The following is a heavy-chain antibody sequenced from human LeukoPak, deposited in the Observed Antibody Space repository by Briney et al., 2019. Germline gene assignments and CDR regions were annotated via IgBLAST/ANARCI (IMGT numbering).Heavy chain of an antibody. D-gene: IGHD6-19*01. CDR3: ARSIPGDSSGWYLNY. Sequence: GGSLRLSCAASGFTFSSYWMSWVRQAPGKGLEWVANIKQDGSEKYYVDSVKGRFTTSRDNAKNSLYLQMDSLRAEDTAVYYCARSIPGDSSGWYLNYWGQGTLVTVSS. V-gene: IGHV3-7*01. CDR1: GFTFSSYW. CDR2: IKQDGSEK. J-gene: IGHJ4*02.